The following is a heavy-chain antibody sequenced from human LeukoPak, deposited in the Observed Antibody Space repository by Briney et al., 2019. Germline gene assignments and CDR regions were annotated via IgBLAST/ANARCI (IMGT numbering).Heavy chain of an antibody. CDR2: INPNSGDT. CDR1: GYTFTGHY. J-gene: IGHJ2*01. CDR3: ARDVYTSGWRYFDL. D-gene: IGHD6-19*01. Sequence: ASVKVSCKASGYTFTGHYMHWVRQAPGQGPEWMAWINPNSGDTNYAQKFQGRVTLTRDASISTAYMEMNRLTYDDTAIYYCARDVYTSGWRYFDLWGHGTLVTVSS. V-gene: IGHV1-2*02.